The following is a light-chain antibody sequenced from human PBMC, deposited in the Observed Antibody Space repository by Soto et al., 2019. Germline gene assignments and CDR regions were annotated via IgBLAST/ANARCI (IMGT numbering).Light chain of an antibody. CDR3: QQYDSAPFT. Sequence: DIQMTQSPSSLSASVGDKVTIACRASQDIANHLAWYQQKPGKVPKLLIYAASLQSGVPSRFSGSGSGTEFTLTISSLQPEDISTYYCQQYDSAPFTFGPGTKVEFK. V-gene: IGKV1-27*01. CDR1: QDIANH. J-gene: IGKJ3*01. CDR2: AA.